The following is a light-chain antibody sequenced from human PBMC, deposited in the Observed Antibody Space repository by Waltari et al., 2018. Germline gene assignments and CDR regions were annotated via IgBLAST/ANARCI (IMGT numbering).Light chain of an antibody. V-gene: IGKV3D-15*01. J-gene: IGKJ4*01. CDR1: QSVSSN. CDR2: GAS. CDR3: QQYNNWLT. Sequence: EIVMTQSPATLSVSPGERATLSCRASQSVSSNLAWYRQKPGQAPRPLIYGASTRATGIPARFSGSGSGTEFTLTISSLQSEDFAVYYCQQYNNWLTFGGGTKVEIK.